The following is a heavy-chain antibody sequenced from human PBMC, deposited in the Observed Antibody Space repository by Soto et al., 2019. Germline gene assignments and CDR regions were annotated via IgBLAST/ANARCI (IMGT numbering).Heavy chain of an antibody. CDR1: GFTFSSYG. J-gene: IGHJ4*02. CDR3: AKSGENSNFDY. V-gene: IGHV3-30*18. CDR2: ISYDGSNK. Sequence: QPGGSLRLSCAASGFTFSSYGMHWVRQAPGKGLEWVAVISYDGSNKYYADSVKGRFTISRDNSKNTLYLQMNSLRAEDTAVYYCAKSGENSNFDYWGQGTLVTVSS. D-gene: IGHD4-17*01.